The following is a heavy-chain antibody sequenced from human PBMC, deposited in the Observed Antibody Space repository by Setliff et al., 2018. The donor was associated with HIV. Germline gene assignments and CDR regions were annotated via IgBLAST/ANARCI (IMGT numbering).Heavy chain of an antibody. V-gene: IGHV3-23*01. D-gene: IGHD2-15*01. CDR2: ISGSGDST. CDR3: AKTLPTLYPPHDYYFAMDV. CDR1: GFTFGSYA. J-gene: IGHJ6*02. Sequence: PGGSLRLSCAPSGFTFGSYAMCWVRQAPGKGLEWVSVISGSGDSTFYADSLKGRFTISRDNSKNTLYLQMNSLRAEDTAVYYCAKTLPTLYPPHDYYFAMDVWGQGTTVTVSS.